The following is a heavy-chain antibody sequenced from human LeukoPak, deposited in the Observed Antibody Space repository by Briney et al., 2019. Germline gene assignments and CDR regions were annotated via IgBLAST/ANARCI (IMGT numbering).Heavy chain of an antibody. J-gene: IGHJ4*02. V-gene: IGHV3-30*03. CDR2: ISYDGSNK. CDR1: GFTFSSYG. Sequence: GGSLRLSCAASGFTFSSYGMHWVRQAPGKGLEWVAVISYDGSNKYYADSVKGRFTISRDNSKNTLYLQMNSLRAEDTAVYYCATGYSGYDPVYYFDYWGQGTPVTVSS. CDR3: ATGYSGYDPVYYFDY. D-gene: IGHD5-12*01.